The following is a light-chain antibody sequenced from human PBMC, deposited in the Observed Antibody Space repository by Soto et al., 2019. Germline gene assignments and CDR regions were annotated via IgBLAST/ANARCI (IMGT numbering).Light chain of an antibody. CDR1: SRDVGGYNY. V-gene: IGLV2-14*03. J-gene: IGLJ1*01. CDR3: PSSTSMSTHV. CDR2: DVR. Sequence: QSVLTQPRAVSGAPGQSITIACTGTSRDVGGYNYVSWYQQHPGKAPKLMISDVRNRPSGASTRFSGSKSGNTAYLTIPRLQAASEADYYCPSSTSMSTHVFASGSPVTLL.